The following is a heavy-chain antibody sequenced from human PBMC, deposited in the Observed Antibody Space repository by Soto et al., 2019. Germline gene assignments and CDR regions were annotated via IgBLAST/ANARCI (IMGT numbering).Heavy chain of an antibody. D-gene: IGHD2-15*01. J-gene: IGHJ4*02. V-gene: IGHV3-23*01. Sequence: EVQLLESGGGLVQPGGSLRLSCAASGFTFSSYAMSWVRQAPGKGLEWVSTISGSGDSTDHADAVKGRFTISRDNSRNPLYLQMDSLRAEDTAVYYCANCLAIEYCSGGSCCPFDYWGQGTLVTVSS. CDR3: ANCLAIEYCSGGSCCPFDY. CDR2: ISGSGDST. CDR1: GFTFSSYA.